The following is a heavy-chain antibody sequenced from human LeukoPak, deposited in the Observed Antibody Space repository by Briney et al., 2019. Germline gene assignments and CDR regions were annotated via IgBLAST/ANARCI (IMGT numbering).Heavy chain of an antibody. J-gene: IGHJ4*02. V-gene: IGHV3-30*02. CDR1: GFTFSSYG. CDR2: IRYDGSNK. CDR3: ARDSYDSSGSFDFYFDY. D-gene: IGHD3-22*01. Sequence: GGSLRLSCAASGFTFSSYGMHWVRQAPGKGLEWVAFIRYDGSNKYYADSVKGRFTISRDNAKNSLYLQMNSLRAEDTAVYYCARDSYDSSGSFDFYFDYWGQGTLVTVSS.